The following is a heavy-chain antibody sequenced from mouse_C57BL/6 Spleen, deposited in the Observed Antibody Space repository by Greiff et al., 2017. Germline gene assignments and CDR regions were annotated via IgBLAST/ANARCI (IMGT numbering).Heavy chain of an antibody. CDR1: GYTFTDYY. CDR3: ARTSSGLFFAY. CDR2: INPNNGGT. Sequence: VQLQQSGPELVKPGASVKISCKASGYTFTDYYMNWVKQSHGKSLEWIGDINPNNGGTSYNQKFKGKATLTVDKSSSTAYMELRSLTSEDSAVYYCARTSSGLFFAYWGKGTLVTVSA. J-gene: IGHJ3*01. D-gene: IGHD3-2*02. V-gene: IGHV1-26*01.